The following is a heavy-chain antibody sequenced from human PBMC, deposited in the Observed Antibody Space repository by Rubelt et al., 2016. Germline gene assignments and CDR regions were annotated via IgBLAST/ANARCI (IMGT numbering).Heavy chain of an antibody. D-gene: IGHD5-18*01. CDR3: ARGDWDTAMVRAAQIDY. CDR1: GYTFGTYG. Sequence: QVQLVQSGAEVKKPGASVKVSCKASGYTFGTYGISWVRQAPGQGLEWMGWISAYNGKTDYAQRVQGRGTVTTETSTCMAYMELRSLRSDDTAVYYCARGDWDTAMVRAAQIDYWGQGTLVTVSS. CDR2: ISAYNGKT. J-gene: IGHJ4*02. V-gene: IGHV1-18*04.